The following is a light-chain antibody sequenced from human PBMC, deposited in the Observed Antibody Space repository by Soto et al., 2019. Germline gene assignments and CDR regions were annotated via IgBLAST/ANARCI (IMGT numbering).Light chain of an antibody. CDR3: QQYAGSPRT. J-gene: IGKJ1*01. Sequence: EIPLTQSPCPLSSSPGERATLPCRASQSVSSSYLAWYQQKPGQTPRLLIYGASSRATGIPDRFTGSGSGTDFTLTINRVEPEDFAVYFCQQYAGSPRTFGQGTKVDNK. V-gene: IGKV3-20*01. CDR2: GAS. CDR1: QSVSSSY.